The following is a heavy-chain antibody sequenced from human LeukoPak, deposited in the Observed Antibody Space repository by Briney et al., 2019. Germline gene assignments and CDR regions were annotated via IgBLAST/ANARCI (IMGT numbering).Heavy chain of an antibody. V-gene: IGHV4-34*01. D-gene: IGHD6-6*01. CDR3: ARAYSSSGYNWFDP. CDR2: INHSGST. CDR1: GGSMSSYY. Sequence: SETLSLTCTVSGGSMSSYYWSWIRQPPGKGLEWIGEINHSGSTNYNPSLKSRVTISVDTSKNQFFLKLNSVTAADTAVYYCARAYSSSGYNWFDPWGQGTLVTVSS. J-gene: IGHJ5*02.